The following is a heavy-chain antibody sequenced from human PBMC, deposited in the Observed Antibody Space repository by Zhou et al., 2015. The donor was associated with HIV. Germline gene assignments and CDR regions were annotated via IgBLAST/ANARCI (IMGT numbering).Heavy chain of an antibody. CDR3: ARERSDFWSGYWDY. V-gene: IGHV3-33*01. J-gene: IGHJ4*02. D-gene: IGHD3-3*01. Sequence: QVQLVESGGGVVQPGRSLRLSCAAAGFTFSSYGMHWVRQAPGKGLEWVAVIWYDGSNKYYADSVKGRFTISRDNSKNTLYLQMNTLRAEDTAVYYCARERSDFWSGYWDYWGQGTLVTVSS. CDR1: GFTFSSYG. CDR2: IWYDGSNK.